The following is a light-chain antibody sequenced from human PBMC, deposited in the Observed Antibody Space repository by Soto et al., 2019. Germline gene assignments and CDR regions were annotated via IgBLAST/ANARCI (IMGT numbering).Light chain of an antibody. Sequence: EIVWTQSPGTLSLSPGERATLSCRARQSISSSYLAWYQQKPSQTPRLQIYGVSNMATGNPDRFSGSGPGTDFTLAISRLEPEDFAVYYCQLHGESPPGYSCGQGTKMEIK. CDR2: GVS. V-gene: IGKV3-20*01. J-gene: IGKJ2*01. CDR1: QSISSSY. CDR3: QLHGESPPGYS.